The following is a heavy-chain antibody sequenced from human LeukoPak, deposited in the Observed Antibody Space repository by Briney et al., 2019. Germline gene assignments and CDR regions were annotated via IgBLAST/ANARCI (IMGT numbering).Heavy chain of an antibody. CDR3: ARDRGYGDPPSWFDP. J-gene: IGHJ5*02. Sequence: GGSLRLSCAASGFNFNTYWMTWVRQAPGKGLEWVANIKQDGIKTYYVDSVKGRFTISRDNAKKSLFLQMNSLRAEDTAVYYCARDRGYGDPPSWFDPWGQGPQVTVSS. D-gene: IGHD5-12*01. CDR2: IKQDGIKT. V-gene: IGHV3-7*01. CDR1: GFNFNTYW.